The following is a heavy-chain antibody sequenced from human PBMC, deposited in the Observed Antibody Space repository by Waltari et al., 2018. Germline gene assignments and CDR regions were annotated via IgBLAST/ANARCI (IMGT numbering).Heavy chain of an antibody. J-gene: IGHJ4*02. Sequence: QLVESGGGLVQPGGSLRLSCAASGFTFSSYEMNWVRQAPGKGLEWVSYISVSGTTIYYADSVKGRFTISRDNAKNSLYLQMNSLRAEDTAVYYCAKESGSSWSPLDYWGQGTLVTVSS. V-gene: IGHV3-48*03. CDR2: ISVSGTTI. CDR3: AKESGSSWSPLDY. D-gene: IGHD6-13*01. CDR1: GFTFSSYE.